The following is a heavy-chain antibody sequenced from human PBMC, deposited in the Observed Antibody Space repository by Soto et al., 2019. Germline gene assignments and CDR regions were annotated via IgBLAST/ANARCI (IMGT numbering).Heavy chain of an antibody. D-gene: IGHD6-6*01. Sequence: SETLSLTCTVSGASINSGPYYWGWIRPPPGKGLEWIGSISYLGTTYYNPSLKGRATISVDTSKNHYSLYLSSVTAADTAVYYCANRFSGGRYSSSSDDYWGQGTLVTVSS. CDR3: ANRFSGGRYSSSSDDY. CDR1: GASINSGPYY. J-gene: IGHJ4*02. V-gene: IGHV4-39*02. CDR2: ISYLGTT.